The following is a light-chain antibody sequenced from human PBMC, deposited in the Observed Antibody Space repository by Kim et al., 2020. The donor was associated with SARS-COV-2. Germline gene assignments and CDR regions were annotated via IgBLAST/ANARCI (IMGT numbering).Light chain of an antibody. V-gene: IGKV3-20*01. Sequence: PGERATLSCRASQSVSNNYLAWYQQKPGQTPRLLIYGASSRATGVPDRFSGSGSGTDFTLTISRLEPEDFAVYYCQHYVSSPFTFGGGTKVDIK. J-gene: IGKJ4*01. CDR2: GAS. CDR3: QHYVSSPFT. CDR1: QSVSNNY.